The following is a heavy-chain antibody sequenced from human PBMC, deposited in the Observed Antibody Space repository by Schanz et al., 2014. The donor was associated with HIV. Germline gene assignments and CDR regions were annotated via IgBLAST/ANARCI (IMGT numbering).Heavy chain of an antibody. CDR1: GFTFSSYG. CDR3: AKTSITLGMDV. Sequence: QVQLVESGGGVVQPGRSLRLSCAASGFTFSSYGMHWVRQAPGKGLEWVALKKYYADSVKGRFTISRDNSKNTLYLQMNSLRAEDTAIYYCAKTSITLGMDVWGQGTTVTVSS. CDR2: KK. J-gene: IGHJ6*02. V-gene: IGHV3-33*06. D-gene: IGHD1-20*01.